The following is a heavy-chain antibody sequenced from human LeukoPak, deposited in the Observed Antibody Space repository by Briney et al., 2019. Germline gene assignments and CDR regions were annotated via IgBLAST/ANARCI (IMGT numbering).Heavy chain of an antibody. D-gene: IGHD4-17*01. CDR3: ARGGGDYGDLANDY. J-gene: IGHJ4*02. Sequence: SETLSLTCTVSGGFISGYYWSWIRQPAGKGLEWIGRIYTSGSTDYSPSLKSRVTMSVDTSKNQFSLRLTSVTAADTAVYYCARGGGDYGDLANDYWGQGTLVTVSA. V-gene: IGHV4-4*07. CDR1: GGFISGYY. CDR2: IYTSGST.